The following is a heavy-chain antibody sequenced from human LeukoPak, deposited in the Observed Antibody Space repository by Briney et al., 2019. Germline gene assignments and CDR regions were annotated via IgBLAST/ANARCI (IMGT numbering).Heavy chain of an antibody. CDR1: GGSISSYY. J-gene: IGHJ4*02. CDR3: ARAGTRSLNFDY. CDR2: IYYSGST. V-gene: IGHV4-59*01. D-gene: IGHD1-14*01. Sequence: SSETLSLTCTVSGGSISSYYWSWIRQPPGKGLEWIGYIYYSGSTNYNPSLKSRVTISVDTSKNQFSLKLSSVTAADTAVYYCARAGTRSLNFDYWGQGTLVTVSS.